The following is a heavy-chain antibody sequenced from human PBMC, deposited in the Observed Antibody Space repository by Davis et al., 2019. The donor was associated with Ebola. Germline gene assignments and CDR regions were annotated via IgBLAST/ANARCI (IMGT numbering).Heavy chain of an antibody. D-gene: IGHD2-2*01. CDR2: MNPNSANT. V-gene: IGHV1-8*02. CDR3: VRGEDYCTSASCYDY. J-gene: IGHJ4*02. CDR1: GYTFTSYG. Sequence: ASVKVSCKASGYTFTSYGISWVRQAPGQGPEWMGWMNPNSANTGYARKFQGRVTMTRDTSITTAYMELSSLTSEDTAVYYCVRGEDYCTSASCYDYWGQRTLVTVSS.